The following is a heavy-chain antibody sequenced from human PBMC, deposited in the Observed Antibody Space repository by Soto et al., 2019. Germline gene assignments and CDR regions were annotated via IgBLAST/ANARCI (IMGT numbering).Heavy chain of an antibody. CDR2: IRGDFVTT. D-gene: IGHD1-26*01. V-gene: IGHV3-23*01. J-gene: IGHJ4*02. Sequence: GGSLRLSCATSGFTFSDHAMHWVRQAPGEGLEWVSGIRGDFVTTPYADSVKGRFTISRDNSQNTLYLHMNSLRAEDTARYYCVKEGKMGVEGFDFWGQGTLVTVSS. CDR1: GFTFSDHA. CDR3: VKEGKMGVEGFDF.